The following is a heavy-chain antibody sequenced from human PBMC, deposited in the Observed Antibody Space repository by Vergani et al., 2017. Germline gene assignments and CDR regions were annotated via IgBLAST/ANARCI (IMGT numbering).Heavy chain of an antibody. CDR2: MNPNSGNT. D-gene: IGHD2-15*01. Sequence: QVQLVQSGAEVKKPGASVKVSCKASGYTFTSYDINWVRQATGQGLEWMGWMNPNSGNTGYAQKFQGRVTMTRDTSISTAYMALSRLRSDDTAVYYCARVRGYCSGGSCPIGYWGQGTLVTVSS. J-gene: IGHJ4*02. V-gene: IGHV1-8*01. CDR3: ARVRGYCSGGSCPIGY. CDR1: GYTFTSYD.